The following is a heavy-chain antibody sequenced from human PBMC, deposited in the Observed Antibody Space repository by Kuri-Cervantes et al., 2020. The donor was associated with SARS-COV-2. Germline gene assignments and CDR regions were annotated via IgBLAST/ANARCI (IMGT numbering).Heavy chain of an antibody. D-gene: IGHD3-22*01. J-gene: IGHJ6*03. V-gene: IGHV1-69*13. Sequence: SVKVSCKASGYTFTSYGISWVRQAPGQGLEWMGGIIPIFGTANYAQKFQGRVTITADESTSTAYMELSSLRSEDTAVYYCARVKYYDSSGYYGPHYYYYYYMDVWGKGTTVTVSS. CDR3: ARVKYYDSSGYYGPHYYYYYYMDV. CDR1: GYTFTSYG. CDR2: IIPIFGTA.